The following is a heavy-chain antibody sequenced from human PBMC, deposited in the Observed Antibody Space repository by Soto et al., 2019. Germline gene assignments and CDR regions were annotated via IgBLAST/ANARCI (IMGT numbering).Heavy chain of an antibody. CDR2: IIPVFGTT. D-gene: IGHD1-1*01. CDR3: ARENGVAVGTILYYFDY. CDR1: GGTFKNNG. V-gene: IGHV1-69*01. Sequence: QVHLVQSGAEVKKAGSSVKVSCKAPGGTFKNNGISWVRQAPGQGLEWMGGIIPVFGTTKYAQKFQGRLTFTADDSTSTAYMELSSLRYEDTAVYYCARENGVAVGTILYYFDYWGQGTLVTVSS. J-gene: IGHJ4*02.